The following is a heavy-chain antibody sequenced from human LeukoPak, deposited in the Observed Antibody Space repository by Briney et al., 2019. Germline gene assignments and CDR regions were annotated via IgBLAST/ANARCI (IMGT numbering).Heavy chain of an antibody. CDR1: AFTFSNYV. CDR2: ISASGERT. V-gene: IGHV3-23*01. J-gene: IGHJ3*02. Sequence: GGSLRLSCPASAFTFSNYVMSWVRQAPGKGLEWVSTISASGERTYHADSVRGRFTISRDNSKNTLHLQMNSLRADDTPVYYCAKAGPGTMTFDAFDIWGHGTVVTVSS. CDR3: AKAGPGTMTFDAFDI. D-gene: IGHD3-22*01.